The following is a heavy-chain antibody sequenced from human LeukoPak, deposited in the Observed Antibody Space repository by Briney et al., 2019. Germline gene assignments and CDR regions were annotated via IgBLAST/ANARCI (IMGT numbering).Heavy chain of an antibody. CDR3: AKELRGYSYGLRNNWFDP. V-gene: IGHV3-30*18. J-gene: IGHJ5*02. D-gene: IGHD5-18*01. CDR2: ISYDGSNK. CDR1: GFTFSSYG. Sequence: GGFLRLSCAASGFTFSSYGMHWVRQAPGKGLEWVAVISYDGSNKYYADSVKGRFTISRDNSKNTLYLQMNSLRAEDTAVYYCAKELRGYSYGLRNNWFDPWGQGTLVTVSS.